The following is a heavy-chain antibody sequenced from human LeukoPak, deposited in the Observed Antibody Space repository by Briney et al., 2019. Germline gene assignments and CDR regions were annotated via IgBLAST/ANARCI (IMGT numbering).Heavy chain of an antibody. D-gene: IGHD6-19*01. CDR1: GFTFSSYA. CDR3: AKDGSRAVAGTSYY. Sequence: GGSLRPSCAASGFTFSSYAMSWVRQAPGKGLEWVSAISGSGGSTYYADSVKGRFTISRDNSKNTLYLQMNSLRAEDTAVYYCAKDGSRAVAGTSYYWGQGTLVTVSS. V-gene: IGHV3-23*01. CDR2: ISGSGGST. J-gene: IGHJ4*02.